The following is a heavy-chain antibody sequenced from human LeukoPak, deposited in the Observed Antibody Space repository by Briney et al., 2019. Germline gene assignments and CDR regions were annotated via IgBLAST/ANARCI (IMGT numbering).Heavy chain of an antibody. J-gene: IGHJ3*01. Sequence: PSETLSLTCTVSGGSISSGGYYWSWIRQPPGKGLEWIGYIYHSGSTYYNPSLKSRVTISVDTSKNQFSLKLSSVTAADTAVYYCARAPDNTDYSGALDVWGQGTMVTVSS. CDR3: ARAPDNTDYSGALDV. CDR2: IYHSGST. D-gene: IGHD3-22*01. CDR1: GGSISSGGYY. V-gene: IGHV4-30-2*01.